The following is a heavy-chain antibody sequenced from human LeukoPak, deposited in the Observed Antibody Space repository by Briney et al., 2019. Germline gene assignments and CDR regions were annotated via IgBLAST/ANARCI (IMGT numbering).Heavy chain of an antibody. CDR1: GFTFSSYA. D-gene: IGHD2-2*01. Sequence: GGSLRLSCAASGFTFSSYAMSWVRQAPGKGLEWVSAISGSGGSTYYADSVKGRFTISRDNSKNTLYLQMSSLRAEDTALYFCAKAGCSSAGCYQNNWGQGTLVTVSS. CDR3: AKAGCSSAGCYQNN. V-gene: IGHV3-23*01. J-gene: IGHJ4*02. CDR2: ISGSGGST.